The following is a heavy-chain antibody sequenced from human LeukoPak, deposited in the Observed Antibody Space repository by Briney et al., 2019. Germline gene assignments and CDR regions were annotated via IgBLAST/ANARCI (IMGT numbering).Heavy chain of an antibody. J-gene: IGHJ4*02. CDR2: ISSSGSTI. CDR1: GFTFSDYY. Sequence: GGSLRLSCAASGFTFSDYYMSWIRQAPGKGLEWVSYISSSGSTIYHADSVKGRFTISRDNAKNSLYLQMNSLRAEDTAVYYCARVKYCSSTSCYSYYFDYWGQGTLVTVSS. V-gene: IGHV3-11*01. D-gene: IGHD2-2*01. CDR3: ARVKYCSSTSCYSYYFDY.